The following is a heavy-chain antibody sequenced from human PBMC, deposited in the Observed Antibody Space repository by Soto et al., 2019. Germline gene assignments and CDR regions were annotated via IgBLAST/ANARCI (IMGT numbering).Heavy chain of an antibody. D-gene: IGHD3-10*01. V-gene: IGHV3-48*02. CDR1: GFTFSSYS. CDR2: ISSSSSTI. CDR3: ARTPRDRGWFDP. J-gene: IGHJ5*02. Sequence: EVQLVESGGGLVQPGGSLRLSCAASGFTFSSYSMNWVRQAPGKGLEWVSYISSSSSTIYYADSVKGRFTISRDNAKNSLYLQMNSVRDEDTAVYYCARTPRDRGWFDPWGQGTLVTVSS.